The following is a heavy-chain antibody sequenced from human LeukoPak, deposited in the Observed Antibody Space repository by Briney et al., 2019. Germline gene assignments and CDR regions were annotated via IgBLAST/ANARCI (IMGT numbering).Heavy chain of an antibody. Sequence: PSETLSLTCTVSGGSISSYYWSWIRQPPGKGLEWIGHIYYSESTNYNPSLKSRVSISVDTSKNQFSLKLSSVTGADTAVYYCAREVRRWTGYALYYFDYWGQGTLVTVSS. CDR3: AREVRRWTGYALYYFDY. V-gene: IGHV4-59*01. CDR2: IYYSEST. J-gene: IGHJ4*02. CDR1: GGSISSYY. D-gene: IGHD3/OR15-3a*01.